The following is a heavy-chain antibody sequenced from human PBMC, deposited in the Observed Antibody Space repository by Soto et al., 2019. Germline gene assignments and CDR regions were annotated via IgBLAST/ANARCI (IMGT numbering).Heavy chain of an antibody. V-gene: IGHV3-20*04. CDR3: ARAGGGNYYYSSGAPTGGHFAY. J-gene: IGHJ4*02. Sequence: GGSVRLSCAASGFTFDDYGMSWVRQAPGKGLEWVSGINWNGGSTGYADSVKGRFTISRDNAKNSLYLQMNSLRAEDTALYYCARAGGGNYYYSSGAPTGGHFAYSSQRTLVTVSS. CDR2: INWNGGST. CDR1: GFTFDDYG. D-gene: IGHD3-22*01.